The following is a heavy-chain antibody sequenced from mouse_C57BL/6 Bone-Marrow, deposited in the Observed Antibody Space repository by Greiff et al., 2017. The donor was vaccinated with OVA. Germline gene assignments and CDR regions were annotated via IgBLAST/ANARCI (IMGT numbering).Heavy chain of an antibody. CDR1: GYTFTDYN. CDR2: INPNNGGT. J-gene: IGHJ3*01. V-gene: IGHV1-22*01. CDR3: ARRTFYDYDWFAY. D-gene: IGHD2-4*01. Sequence: EVQLQQSGPELVKPGASVKMSCKASGYTFTDYNMHWVKQSHGKSLEWIGYINPNNGGTSYNQKFKGKATLTVNKSSSTAYMELRSLTSGDSAVYYCARRTFYDYDWFAYWGQGTLVTVSA.